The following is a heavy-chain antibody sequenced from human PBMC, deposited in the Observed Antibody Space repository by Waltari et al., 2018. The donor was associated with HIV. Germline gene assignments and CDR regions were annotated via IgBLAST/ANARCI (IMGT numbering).Heavy chain of an antibody. Sequence: QVQLVQSGAEMKKPGASVKVSCTASGYNFLAYYIHWVRQAPGQGLEWMGRINPNNAGTDYPQKFQGRVTMTRVTSINTVYMELIRLRPDDTAVYYCARVALPAAIHYGMDAWGQGTTVTVSS. J-gene: IGHJ6*02. D-gene: IGHD2-2*01. CDR1: GYNFLAYY. CDR3: ARVALPAAIHYGMDA. CDR2: INPNNAGT. V-gene: IGHV1-2*06.